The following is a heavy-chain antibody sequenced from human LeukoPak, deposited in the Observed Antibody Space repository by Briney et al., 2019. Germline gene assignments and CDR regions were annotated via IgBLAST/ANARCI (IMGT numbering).Heavy chain of an antibody. CDR2: ISWNSGSI. D-gene: IGHD5-12*01. CDR1: GFTFDDYA. Sequence: PGRSLRLSCAASGFTFDDYAMHWVRQAPGKGLEWVSGISWNSGSIGYADSVKGRFTISRDNAKNSPYLQMNSLRAEDTALYYCAKEGGGSPYYYYGMDVWGQGTTVTVSS. V-gene: IGHV3-9*01. J-gene: IGHJ6*02. CDR3: AKEGGGSPYYYYGMDV.